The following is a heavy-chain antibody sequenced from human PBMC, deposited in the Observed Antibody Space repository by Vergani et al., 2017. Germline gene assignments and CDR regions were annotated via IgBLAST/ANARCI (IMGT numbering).Heavy chain of an antibody. V-gene: IGHV1-18*04. Sequence: QVQLVQSGAEVKKPGASVKVSCKASGYTFTSYGISWVRQAPGQGLEWRGWISAYNGNTKYSQKFQGRVTITRDTAASTAYMELSSLRSEDTAVYYCARAGASLRYNWFDPWGQGTLVTVSS. J-gene: IGHJ5*02. CDR1: GYTFTSYG. CDR2: ISAYNGNT. D-gene: IGHD2-8*02. CDR3: ARAGASLRYNWFDP.